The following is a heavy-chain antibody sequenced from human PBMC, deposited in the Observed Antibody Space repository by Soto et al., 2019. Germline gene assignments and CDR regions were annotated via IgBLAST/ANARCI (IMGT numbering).Heavy chain of an antibody. CDR1: GGSISSGGYY. Sequence: PSETLSLTCTVSGGSISSGGYYWSWIRQHPGKGLEWIGYIYYSGSTYYNPSLKSRVTISVDTSKNQFSLKLSSVTAADTAVYYCARELPAATTVTPHGWFDPWGQGTLVTVSS. CDR2: IYYSGST. J-gene: IGHJ5*02. V-gene: IGHV4-31*03. D-gene: IGHD4-17*01. CDR3: ARELPAATTVTPHGWFDP.